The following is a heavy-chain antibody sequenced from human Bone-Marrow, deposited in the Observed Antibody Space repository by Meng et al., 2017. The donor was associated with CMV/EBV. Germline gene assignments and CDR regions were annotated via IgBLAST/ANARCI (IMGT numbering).Heavy chain of an antibody. Sequence: GESLKISCAASGFTFTSYWMHWVRQAPGRGLVWVSRINSDGRSTNYADSVKGRFTISRDNARNTLYLQMNSLRAEDTAVYYCATSPFWDNIKPERYSDYWGQGTLVTSPQ. CDR1: GFTFTSYW. J-gene: IGHJ4*02. D-gene: IGHD2/OR15-2a*01. CDR2: INSDGRST. CDR3: ATSPFWDNIKPERYSDY. V-gene: IGHV3-74*01.